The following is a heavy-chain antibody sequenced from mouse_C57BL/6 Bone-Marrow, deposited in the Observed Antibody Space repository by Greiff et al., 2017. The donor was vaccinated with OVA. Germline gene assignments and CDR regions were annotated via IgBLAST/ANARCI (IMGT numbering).Heavy chain of an antibody. CDR2: IYPRSGNT. CDR1: GYTFTSYG. V-gene: IGHV1-81*01. J-gene: IGHJ1*03. D-gene: IGHD1-1*01. CDR3: EVYYYGPWYFDV. Sequence: QVQLQQSGAELARPGASVKLSCKASGYTFTSYGISWVKQRTGQGLEWIGEIYPRSGNTYYNEKFKGKATLTADKSSSTAYMELRSLTSEVSAVYFCEVYYYGPWYFDVWGTGTTVTVSS.